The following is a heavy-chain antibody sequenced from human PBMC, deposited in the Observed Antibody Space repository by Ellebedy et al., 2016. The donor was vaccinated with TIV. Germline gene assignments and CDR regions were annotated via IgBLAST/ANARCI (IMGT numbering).Heavy chain of an antibody. J-gene: IGHJ6*02. V-gene: IGHV4-61*01. CDR3: AGGSYTPYGMDV. Sequence: SETLSLTCTVSGGSVSSGSHYWNWIRQPPGKGLEWIGYSYYIGTTNYNPSLKSRVTISEDTSKNQFSLRLNSVTAADTAVYYCAGGSYTPYGMDVWGRGTTVIVSS. D-gene: IGHD1-26*01. CDR2: SYYIGTT. CDR1: GGSVSSGSHY.